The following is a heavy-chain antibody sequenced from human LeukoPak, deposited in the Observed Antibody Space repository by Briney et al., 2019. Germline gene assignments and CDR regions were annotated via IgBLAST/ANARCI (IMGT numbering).Heavy chain of an antibody. J-gene: IGHJ4*02. CDR1: GFTFSSYD. Sequence: GGSLRLSCATSGFTFSSYDMHWVRQAPGKGLEWVAFGRYDGSNKNYADSVQGRFTISRDNSKSTLYLHMTSLRTEDTAVYYCAKRPPGSGLDYWGQGTLVTVSS. CDR2: GRYDGSNK. D-gene: IGHD3-10*01. V-gene: IGHV3-30*02. CDR3: AKRPPGSGLDY.